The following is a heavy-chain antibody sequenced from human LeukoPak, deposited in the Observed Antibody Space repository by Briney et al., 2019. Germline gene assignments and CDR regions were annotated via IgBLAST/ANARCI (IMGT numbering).Heavy chain of an antibody. CDR1: GGTFSSYA. CDR3: APDSAYSDYGGVWFDP. V-gene: IGHV1-69*04. J-gene: IGHJ5*02. D-gene: IGHD4-11*01. Sequence: SVRVSCKASGGTFSSYAISWVRQAPGQGLEWMGRIVPIFGIANYAQKFQGRVTITADKSTSTAYMELSSLRSEDTAVYYCAPDSAYSDYGGVWFDPWGQGTLVTVSS. CDR2: IVPIFGIA.